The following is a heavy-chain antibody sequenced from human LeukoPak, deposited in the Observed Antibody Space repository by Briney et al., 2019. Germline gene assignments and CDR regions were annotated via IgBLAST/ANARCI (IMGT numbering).Heavy chain of an antibody. D-gene: IGHD6-19*01. J-gene: IGHJ3*02. V-gene: IGHV3-9*01. CDR2: ISWNSGSI. CDR1: GFTFDDYA. Sequence: PGGSLRLSCAASGFTFDDYAMHWVRQAPGKGLEWVSGISWNSGSIGYADSVKGRFTISRDNAKNSLYLQMNSLRAEDTALYYCAKAKYSSGWYGAAFDIWGQGTMVTVSS. CDR3: AKAKYSSGWYGAAFDI.